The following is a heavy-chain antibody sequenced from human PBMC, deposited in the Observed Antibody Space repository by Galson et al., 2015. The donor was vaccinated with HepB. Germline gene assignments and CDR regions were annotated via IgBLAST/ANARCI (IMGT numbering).Heavy chain of an antibody. CDR2: ISNSGGST. CDR1: GFTFSNYA. Sequence: SLRLSCAASGFTFSNYAMSWVRQAPGKGLEWVSEISNSGGSTYYADSVKGRFTISRDNSKNTLYLQMNSLRAEDTAVYYCANRYYYDSSAYYPPNWGQGTLVTVSS. CDR3: ANRYYYDSSAYYPPN. J-gene: IGHJ1*01. V-gene: IGHV3-23*01. D-gene: IGHD3-22*01.